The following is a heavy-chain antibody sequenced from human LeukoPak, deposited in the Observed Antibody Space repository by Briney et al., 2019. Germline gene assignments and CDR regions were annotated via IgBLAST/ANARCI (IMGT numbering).Heavy chain of an antibody. CDR1: GGTFSSYA. V-gene: IGHV1-69*06. CDR2: IIPIFGTA. Sequence: SVKVSCKASGGTFSSYAISWVRQAPGQGLEWMGGIIPIFGTANYAQKFQGRVTITADKSTSTADMELSSLRSEDTAVYYCARVRVFDRDAFDNWGQGTMVTVSS. J-gene: IGHJ3*02. CDR3: ARVRVFDRDAFDN.